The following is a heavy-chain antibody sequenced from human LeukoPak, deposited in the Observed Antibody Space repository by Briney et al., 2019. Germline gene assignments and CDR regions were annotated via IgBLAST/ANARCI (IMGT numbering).Heavy chain of an antibody. D-gene: IGHD4-17*01. CDR2: ISISSTTI. Sequence: GGSLRLSCAASGFTFTDYYMSWIRQAPGKGLEWVSYISISSTTIYYADSVKGRFTFSRDNTKNSLYLQMNSLRDEDTAVYYCARAGRLQYGDYVAFDYWGQGTLVTVSS. CDR3: ARAGRLQYGDYVAFDY. J-gene: IGHJ4*02. CDR1: GFTFTDYY. V-gene: IGHV3-11*01.